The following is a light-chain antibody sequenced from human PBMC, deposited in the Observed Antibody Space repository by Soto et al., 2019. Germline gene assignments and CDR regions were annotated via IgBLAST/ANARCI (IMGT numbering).Light chain of an antibody. J-gene: IGKJ5*01. CDR2: AAS. CDR3: QQRSDWLPIT. Sequence: VVLTPPPATLTLAPGESAPLSCGASQSVTSNYLAWYQQKPGQAPRFLIYAASERATGIPVRFSGSGSGTDFTLTISSLEPEDFAVYYCQQRSDWLPITLGQGTRLAI. CDR1: QSVTSNY. V-gene: IGKV3D-20*02.